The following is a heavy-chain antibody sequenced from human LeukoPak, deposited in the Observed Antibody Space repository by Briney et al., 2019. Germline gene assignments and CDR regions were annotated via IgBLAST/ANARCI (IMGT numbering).Heavy chain of an antibody. CDR1: GFSFSSYV. Sequence: GGSLRLSCVASGFSFSSYVMSWVRQAPGKGLEWVSGISGSGGSTYYADSVKGRFTISRDNFKNTLYLQMNSLRAEDTAVYYCAKDGDAHCGGDCHHDYWGQGTLVTVSS. J-gene: IGHJ4*02. CDR2: ISGSGGST. D-gene: IGHD2-21*02. V-gene: IGHV3-23*01. CDR3: AKDGDAHCGGDCHHDY.